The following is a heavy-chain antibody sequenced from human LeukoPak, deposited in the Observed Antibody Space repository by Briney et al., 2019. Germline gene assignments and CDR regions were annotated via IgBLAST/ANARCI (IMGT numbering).Heavy chain of an antibody. CDR3: ARVAAAGRYNWFDP. CDR2: INQDGSEK. Sequence: GGSLRLSCAASGFTFSRDWMTWVRQGPGKGLEWVANINQDGSEKYYLDSVKGRFTISRDNAKNSLYLQMNSLRPEDTAVCYCARVAAAGRYNWFDPWGQGSLVTVSS. J-gene: IGHJ5*02. D-gene: IGHD6-13*01. CDR1: GFTFSRDW. V-gene: IGHV3-7*04.